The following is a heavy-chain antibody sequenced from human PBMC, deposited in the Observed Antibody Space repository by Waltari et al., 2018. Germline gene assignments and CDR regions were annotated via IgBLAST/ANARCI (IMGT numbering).Heavy chain of an antibody. D-gene: IGHD2-15*01. CDR3: ARDRGRGIYLDS. J-gene: IGHJ4*02. V-gene: IGHV4-4*02. CDR2: INRSGGT. Sequence: QLQLQQSGPGLVKPSESPSLTCTVSGDSMSSSYWWSWVRESPGKGLGWIGQINRSGGTNYHPAFETRVIVSIDTSNNQFSLKFPSATAADTAVYYCARDRGRGIYLDSWGQGTLVTVSP. CDR1: GDSMSSSYW.